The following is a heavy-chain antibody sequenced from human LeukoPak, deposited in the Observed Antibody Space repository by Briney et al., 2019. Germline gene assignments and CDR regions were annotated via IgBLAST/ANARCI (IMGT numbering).Heavy chain of an antibody. J-gene: IGHJ4*02. CDR2: INKDGSVT. CDR1: GFTFSSFW. CDR3: VKAQYDFWSGLDY. Sequence: GGSLRLSCAASGFTFSSFWIHWVRQAPGKGLVWVSRINKDGSVTDYAESVKGRFSISRDNAKNTLYLQMSSLRTEDTAIYYCVKAQYDFWSGLDYWGQGTLVTVSS. V-gene: IGHV3-74*01. D-gene: IGHD3-3*01.